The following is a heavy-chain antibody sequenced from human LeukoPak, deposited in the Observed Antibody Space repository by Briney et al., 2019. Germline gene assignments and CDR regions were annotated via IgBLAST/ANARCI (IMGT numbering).Heavy chain of an antibody. D-gene: IGHD6-13*01. CDR2: IYHSGST. J-gene: IGHJ4*02. Sequence: PSQTLSLTCTVSGGSISSGGYYWSWIRQPPGKGLGWIGYIYHSGSTYYNPSLKSRVTISVDRSKNQFSLKLSSVTAADTAVYYCAREGDIAAAGINYWGQGTLVTVSS. V-gene: IGHV4-30-2*01. CDR1: GGSISSGGYY. CDR3: AREGDIAAAGINY.